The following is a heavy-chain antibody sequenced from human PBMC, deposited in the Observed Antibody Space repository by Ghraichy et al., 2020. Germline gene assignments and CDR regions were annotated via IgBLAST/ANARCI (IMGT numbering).Heavy chain of an antibody. CDR3: VRQGSSWSKEVFDY. CDR1: GGSISSYY. CDR2: IYYSGST. J-gene: IGHJ4*02. V-gene: IGHV4-59*08. D-gene: IGHD6-13*01. Sequence: SQTLSLTCTVSGGSISSYYWSWIRQPPGKGLEWIGYIYYSGSTNYNPSLKSRVTISVDTSKNQFSLKLSSVTAADTAVYYCVRQGSSWSKEVFDYWGQGTLVTVSS.